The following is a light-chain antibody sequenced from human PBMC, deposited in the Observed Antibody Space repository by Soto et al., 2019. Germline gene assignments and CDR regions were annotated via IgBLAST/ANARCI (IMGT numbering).Light chain of an antibody. Sequence: QSFLTQPASVSGSPGQSITISCTGPSSDVGGSKVVSWYQHHPGKAPKLIIYEDTKRPSGISNRFSASKSGTTASLTISGLQAEDEADYHCSSFAGSGTLVVFGGGTKLTVL. J-gene: IGLJ2*01. CDR3: SSFAGSGTLVV. CDR1: SSDVGGSKV. V-gene: IGLV2-23*01. CDR2: EDT.